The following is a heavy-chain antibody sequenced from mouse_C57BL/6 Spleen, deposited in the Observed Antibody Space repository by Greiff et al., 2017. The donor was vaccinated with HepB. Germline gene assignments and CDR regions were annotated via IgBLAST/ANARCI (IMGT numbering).Heavy chain of an antibody. CDR1: GYAFSSYW. CDR3: AREDSFYAMDY. V-gene: IGHV1-80*01. CDR2: IYPGDGDT. Sequence: VQLQQSGAELVKPGASVKISCKASGYAFSSYWMNWVKQRPGKGLEWIGQIYPGDGDTNYNGKFKGKATLTADKSSSTAYMQLSSLTSEDSAVYFCAREDSFYAMDYWGQGTSVTVSS. J-gene: IGHJ4*01.